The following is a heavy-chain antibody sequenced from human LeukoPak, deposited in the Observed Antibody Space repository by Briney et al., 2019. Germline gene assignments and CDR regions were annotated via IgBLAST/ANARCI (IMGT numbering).Heavy chain of an antibody. CDR2: ISGSGGST. J-gene: IGHJ5*02. Sequence: GGSLRLSCAASGFTFSSYAMSWVRQAPGKGLEWVSAISGSGGSTYYADSVKGRFTISRDNSKNTLYLQMNSLRAEDTAVYYCAKSSSLWFGESEDWFDPWGQGTLVTVSS. D-gene: IGHD3-10*01. CDR3: AKSSSLWFGESEDWFDP. V-gene: IGHV3-23*01. CDR1: GFTFSSYA.